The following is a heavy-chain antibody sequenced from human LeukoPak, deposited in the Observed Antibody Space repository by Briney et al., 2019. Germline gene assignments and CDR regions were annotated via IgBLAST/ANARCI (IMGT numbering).Heavy chain of an antibody. J-gene: IGHJ4*02. V-gene: IGHV4-39*02. D-gene: IGHD5-12*01. CDR2: VSYSRTI. Sequence: SETLSLTCTVSGVSISSTGYYWNWIRQPPGKGLEWIGSVSYSRTIYYSSSVKSRVTILVDTSKNHFSLKLTSVTAADTAVYYCARGRVGYSGGFPDYWGQGILVTVSS. CDR3: ARGRVGYSGGFPDY. CDR1: GVSISSTGYY.